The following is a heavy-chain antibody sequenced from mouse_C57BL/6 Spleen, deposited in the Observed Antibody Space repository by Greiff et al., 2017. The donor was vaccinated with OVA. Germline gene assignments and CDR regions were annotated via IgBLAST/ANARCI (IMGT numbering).Heavy chain of an antibody. CDR2: IYPGDGDT. CDR1: GYAFSSYW. CDR3: AIEGFNWDWFAY. Sequence: QVHVKQSGAELVKPGASVKISCKASGYAFSSYWMNWVKQRPGKGLEWIGQIYPGDGDTNYNGKFKGKATLTADKSSSTAYMQLSSLTSEDSAVYFCAIEGFNWDWFAYWGQGTLVTVSA. D-gene: IGHD4-1*02. J-gene: IGHJ3*01. V-gene: IGHV1-80*01.